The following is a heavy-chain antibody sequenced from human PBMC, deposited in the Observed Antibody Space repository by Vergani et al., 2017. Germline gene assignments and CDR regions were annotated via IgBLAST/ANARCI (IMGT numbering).Heavy chain of an antibody. J-gene: IGHJ4*02. CDR3: TKGSRGYTGYFFDY. Sequence: EVDLVESGGGLAQPGGSLRLSCEASGITFTNFAMTWVRQAPGEGLEWVSGISGSGGFTYYADSVKGRFTISRDNSKNTLHLQMNSLRADDTAVYYCTKGSRGYTGYFFDYWGQGTLATVSS. V-gene: IGHV3-23*04. CDR2: ISGSGGFT. D-gene: IGHD5-12*01. CDR1: GITFTNFA.